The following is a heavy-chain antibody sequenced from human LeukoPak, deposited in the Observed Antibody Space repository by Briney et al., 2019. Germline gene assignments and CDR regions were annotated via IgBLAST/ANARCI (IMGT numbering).Heavy chain of an antibody. Sequence: PSETLSLTCTVSGGSISSSSYYWGWIRQPPGKGLEWIGSIYYSGSTYYIPSLKSRVTISVDTSKNQLSLKLSSVTAAGTAVYYCAREKVGSTTFDYWGQGALVTVSS. J-gene: IGHJ4*02. CDR2: IYYSGST. D-gene: IGHD1-26*01. V-gene: IGHV4-39*02. CDR3: AREKVGSTTFDY. CDR1: GGSISSSSYY.